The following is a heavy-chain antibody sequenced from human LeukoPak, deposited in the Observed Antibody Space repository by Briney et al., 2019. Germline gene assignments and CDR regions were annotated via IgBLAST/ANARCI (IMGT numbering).Heavy chain of an antibody. Sequence: AGESLKISCKGYGYSFTSYWIIWVRQMPGKGLEWMGRIDPSDSYTNYSPSLQGHATISADKSISAAYLQWSNLKASDTAMYYCARARGDHYSFDYWGQGTLVTVSS. D-gene: IGHD3-10*01. CDR3: ARARGDHYSFDY. V-gene: IGHV5-10-1*01. CDR2: IDPSDSYT. CDR1: GYSFTSYW. J-gene: IGHJ4*02.